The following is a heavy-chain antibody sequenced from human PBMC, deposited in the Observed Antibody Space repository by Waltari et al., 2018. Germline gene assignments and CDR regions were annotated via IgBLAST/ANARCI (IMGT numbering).Heavy chain of an antibody. CDR2: INPNSGGT. J-gene: IGHJ4*02. CDR3: ARVGCSGGSCYYMTYYFDY. V-gene: IGHV1-2*02. Sequence: QVQLVQSGAEVKKPGASVKVSCKASGYTFTGYSMHWVRQAPGQGLEWMGWINPNSGGTNYAQKFQGRVTMTRDTSISTAYMELSRLRSDDTAVYYCARVGCSGGSCYYMTYYFDYWGQGTLVTVSS. D-gene: IGHD2-15*01. CDR1: GYTFTGYS.